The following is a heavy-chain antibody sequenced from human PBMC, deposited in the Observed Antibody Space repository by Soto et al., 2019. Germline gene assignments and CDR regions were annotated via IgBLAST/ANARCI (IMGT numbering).Heavy chain of an antibody. CDR3: AHRPYGAYPLDY. D-gene: IGHD4-17*01. CDR1: GFSLNTSGVG. V-gene: IGHV2-5*02. Sequence: QITFKESGPALVKPTQTLTLTCTFSGFSLNTSGVGVGWIRQPPGKALEWLALLYWDDDKRYSPSLKSRLTSHKETAKNQVVLTGTTMDPVHTGTYYCAHRPYGAYPLDYCGQGSLLTVSS. J-gene: IGHJ4*02. CDR2: LYWDDDK.